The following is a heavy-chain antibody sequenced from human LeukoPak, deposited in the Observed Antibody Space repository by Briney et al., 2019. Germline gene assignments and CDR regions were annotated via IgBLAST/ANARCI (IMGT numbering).Heavy chain of an antibody. CDR1: GGTFSSYA. D-gene: IGHD4-17*01. CDR2: IIPIFGTA. Sequence: SVKVSCKASGGTFSSYAISWVRQAPGQGLEWMGGIIPIFGTANYAQKFQGRVTVTADESTSTAYMELSSLRSEDTAVYYCASNHDRYGDYAFDYWGQGTLVTVSS. CDR3: ASNHDRYGDYAFDY. V-gene: IGHV1-69*13. J-gene: IGHJ4*02.